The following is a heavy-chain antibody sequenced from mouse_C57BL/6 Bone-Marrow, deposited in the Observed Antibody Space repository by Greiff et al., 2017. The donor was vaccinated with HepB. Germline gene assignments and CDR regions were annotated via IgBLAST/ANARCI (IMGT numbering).Heavy chain of an antibody. V-gene: IGHV1-82*01. CDR2: IYPGDGDT. Sequence: VQLQQSGPELVKPGASVKISCKASGYAFSSSWMNWVKQRPGKGLEWIGRIYPGDGDTNYNGKFKGKATLTADKSSSTAYMQLSSLTSKDSAVYFCARGRGGPNYYGSSLDYWGQGTTLTVSS. J-gene: IGHJ2*01. CDR3: ARGRGGPNYYGSSLDY. CDR1: GYAFSSSW. D-gene: IGHD1-1*01.